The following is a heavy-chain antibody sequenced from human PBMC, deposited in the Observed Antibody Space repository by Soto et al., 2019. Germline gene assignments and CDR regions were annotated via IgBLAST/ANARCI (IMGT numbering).Heavy chain of an antibody. CDR2: ISYDGSNK. V-gene: IGHV3-30*18. CDR1: GFTFSSYG. D-gene: IGHD3-3*01. Sequence: QVQLVESGGGVVQPGRSLRLSCAASGFTFSSYGMHWVRQAPGKGLEWVAVISYDGSNKYYADSVKGRFTISRDNSKNTLYLQMNSLRAEDTAVYYCAKGRFRFLEWLPLDYWGQGTLVTVSS. J-gene: IGHJ4*02. CDR3: AKGRFRFLEWLPLDY.